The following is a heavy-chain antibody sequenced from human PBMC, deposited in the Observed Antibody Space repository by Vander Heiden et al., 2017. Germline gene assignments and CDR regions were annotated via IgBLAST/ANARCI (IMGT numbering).Heavy chain of an antibody. J-gene: IGHJ4*02. D-gene: IGHD2-15*01. V-gene: IGHV3-48*01. CDR1: GFTFGSYS. CDR2: ISSSSSTI. Sequence: EVQLVESGGGLVQPGGSLRRSCAASGFTFGSYSMNWVRQAPGKGLEWVSYISSSSSTIYYADSVKGRFTISRDNAKNSLYLQMNSLRAEDTAVYYCTGYCSGGSCYSASSYFDYWGQGTLVTVSS. CDR3: TGYCSGGSCYSASSYFDY.